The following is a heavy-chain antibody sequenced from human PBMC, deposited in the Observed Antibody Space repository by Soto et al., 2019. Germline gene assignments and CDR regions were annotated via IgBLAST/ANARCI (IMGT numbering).Heavy chain of an antibody. CDR1: GYSFISYW. Sequence: GESLKISCKGSGYSFISYWIGWVRQVSGKGLEWMGIIYPGDSGDSDTRYSPSFQGQVTISVDKSISTAYLQWNSLKASDTATYYCARGFYSSTWHFWFDPWGQGTLVTVSS. CDR2: IYPGDSGDSDT. J-gene: IGHJ5*02. D-gene: IGHD6-13*01. V-gene: IGHV5-51*01. CDR3: ARGFYSSTWHFWFDP.